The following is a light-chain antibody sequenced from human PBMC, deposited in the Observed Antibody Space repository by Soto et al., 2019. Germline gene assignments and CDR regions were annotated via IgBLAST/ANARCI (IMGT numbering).Light chain of an antibody. V-gene: IGLV2-14*01. J-gene: IGLJ3*02. CDR3: SSYTSSSTWV. CDR2: DVS. Sequence: QSALTQPASVCGSPGQSITISCTGTSSDVGGYNYVSWYQQHPGKAPKLMIYDVSNRPSGVSNRFSGSKSGNTASLTISGLQAEDEADYYCSSYTSSSTWVFGGGTKVSVL. CDR1: SSDVGGYNY.